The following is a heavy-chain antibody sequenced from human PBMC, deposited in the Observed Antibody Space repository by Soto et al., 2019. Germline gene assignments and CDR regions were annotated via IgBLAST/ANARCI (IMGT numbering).Heavy chain of an antibody. D-gene: IGHD4-4*01. CDR1: GFTFSTYP. Sequence: EVQLLESGGGLVQPGGSLRLSCAASGFTFSTYPMNWVRQAPGKGLEWVSGISGSGIRTFYVDTVKGRFTISRDNSKNTVFLQINSLRAGDTAIYYCVKFPVITASYYYQDMDVWGQGTTVTVSS. CDR3: VKFPVITASYYYQDMDV. J-gene: IGHJ6*03. CDR2: ISGSGIRT. V-gene: IGHV3-23*01.